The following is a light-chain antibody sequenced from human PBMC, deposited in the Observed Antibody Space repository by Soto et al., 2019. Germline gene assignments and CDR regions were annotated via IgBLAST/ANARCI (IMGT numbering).Light chain of an antibody. J-gene: IGLJ1*01. Sequence: QSVLTQPPSASGTPGQRITISCSGSSSNIGDNPVNWYQQLPGAAPKLLIYINDQRPSGVPDRFSGSKSGTSASLAISGLQPEDEAEYYCSSYTSSRTLVFGTGTKVTVL. CDR1: SSNIGDNP. CDR2: IND. V-gene: IGLV1-44*01. CDR3: SSYTSSRTLV.